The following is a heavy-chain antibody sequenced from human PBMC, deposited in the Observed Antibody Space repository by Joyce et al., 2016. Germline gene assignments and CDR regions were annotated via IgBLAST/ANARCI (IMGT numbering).Heavy chain of an antibody. D-gene: IGHD3-9*01. CDR1: GFTLSGYW. CDR2: IKQDGSGK. J-gene: IGHJ5*02. CDR3: ARDSPYYDVLTGYWVGFDP. Sequence: EVQLVESGGGLVQPGGSLRLSCAASGFTLSGYWMSWVRQAPGKGLEWVANIKQDGSGKYYVDSVKGRFTISRDNAKNSLYLQMNSLRVEDTAVYYCARDSPYYDVLTGYWVGFDPWGQGTLVTVSS. V-gene: IGHV3-7*01.